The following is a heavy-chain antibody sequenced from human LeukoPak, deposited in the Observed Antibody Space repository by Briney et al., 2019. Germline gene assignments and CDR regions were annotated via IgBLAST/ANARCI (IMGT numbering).Heavy chain of an antibody. CDR1: GFTVSSNY. CDR2: IYSGGST. D-gene: IGHD6-19*01. V-gene: IGHV3-66*02. J-gene: IGHJ6*03. CDR3: ARGGASIAVAGTYYYYYMDV. Sequence: GGSLRLSCAASGFTVSSNYMSWVRQAPGKGLEWVSVIYSGGSTYYADSVKGRFTISRDNSKNTLYLQMNSLRAEDTAVYYCARGGASIAVAGTYYYYYMDVWGKGTTVTVSS.